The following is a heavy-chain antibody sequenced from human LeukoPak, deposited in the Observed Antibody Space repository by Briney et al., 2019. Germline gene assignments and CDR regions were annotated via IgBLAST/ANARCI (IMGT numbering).Heavy chain of an antibody. CDR1: GFTFSSYG. Sequence: GGSLRLSCAASGFTFSSYGMHWVRQAPGKGLEWVAVIWYDGSNKYYADSVKGRFTISRDNSKNTLYLQMNSLRAEDTAVYYCARGDYYDSSGYYFVSMTDYWGQGTLVTVSS. D-gene: IGHD3-22*01. CDR2: IWYDGSNK. V-gene: IGHV3-33*01. J-gene: IGHJ4*02. CDR3: ARGDYYDSSGYYFVSMTDY.